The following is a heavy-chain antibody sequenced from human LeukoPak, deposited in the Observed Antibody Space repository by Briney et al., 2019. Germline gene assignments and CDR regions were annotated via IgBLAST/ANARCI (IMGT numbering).Heavy chain of an antibody. V-gene: IGHV3-64D*06. CDR2: ISSNGGST. J-gene: IGHJ4*02. Sequence: GGSLRLSCSASGFTFSSYAMHWVRQAPGKGLEYVSAISSNGGSTYYADSVKGRFTISRDNSKNTLYLQMSSLRAEDTAVYYCVKGVVVVTARAFDYWGQGILVTVSS. D-gene: IGHD2-21*02. CDR3: VKGVVVVTARAFDY. CDR1: GFTFSSYA.